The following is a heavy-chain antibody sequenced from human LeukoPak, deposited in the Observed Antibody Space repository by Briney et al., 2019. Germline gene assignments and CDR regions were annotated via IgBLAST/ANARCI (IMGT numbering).Heavy chain of an antibody. D-gene: IGHD2/OR15-2a*01. Sequence: GASVKVSCKASGYTFTDYYIHWVRQAPGQGLEWMAWMNPKRGDTGYAQKFQGRVTITRNTSISTAYMELSSLRSEDTAVYYCARGHRIRPVWVSHYYYMDVWGKGTTVTVSS. CDR3: ARGHRIRPVWVSHYYYMDV. V-gene: IGHV1-8*03. CDR2: MNPKRGDT. J-gene: IGHJ6*03. CDR1: GYTFTDYY.